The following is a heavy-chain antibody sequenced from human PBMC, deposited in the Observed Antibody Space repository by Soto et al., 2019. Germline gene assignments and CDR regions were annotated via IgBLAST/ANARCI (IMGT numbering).Heavy chain of an antibody. D-gene: IGHD2-2*01. Sequence: EVQLVESGGGLVKPGGSLRLSCAASGFTFSNAWMSWVRQAPGKGLEWVGRIKSKTDGGTTDYAAPVKGRFTISRDDSKNTLYLQMNSLKTADTAVYYCTTVGDIVVVPADPPADMDVLGKGNTVTVSS. CDR3: TTVGDIVVVPADPPADMDV. CDR2: IKSKTDGGTT. CDR1: GFTFSNAW. J-gene: IGHJ6*03. V-gene: IGHV3-15*01.